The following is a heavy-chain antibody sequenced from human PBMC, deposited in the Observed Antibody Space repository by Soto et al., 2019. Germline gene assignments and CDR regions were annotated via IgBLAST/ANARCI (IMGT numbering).Heavy chain of an antibody. CDR2: ISGSGGST. Sequence: EVQLLESGGGLVQPGGSLRLSCAASGFTFSSYAMSWVRQAPGKGLEWVSAISGSGGSTYYADSVKGRFTISRDNSKITLYLQMNSLRAEDTAVYYCAKSHELYDILTGPNDSFDYWGQGTLVTVSS. CDR1: GFTFSSYA. CDR3: AKSHELYDILTGPNDSFDY. V-gene: IGHV3-23*01. D-gene: IGHD3-9*01. J-gene: IGHJ4*02.